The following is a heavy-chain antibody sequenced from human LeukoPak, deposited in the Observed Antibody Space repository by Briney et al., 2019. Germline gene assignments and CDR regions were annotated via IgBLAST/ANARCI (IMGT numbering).Heavy chain of an antibody. Sequence: SETLSLTCTVSGGSLSSSSYYRGWIPPPPGKGLVWFGDMYYSGSTYHNPSLKSRVTISVDMSKNHFSLKLSSVTAADTAVYYCARGPSSSSRHFDPWGQGTLVTVSS. D-gene: IGHD6-6*01. CDR2: MYYSGST. CDR1: GGSLSSSSYY. J-gene: IGHJ5*02. V-gene: IGHV4-39*02. CDR3: ARGPSSSSRHFDP.